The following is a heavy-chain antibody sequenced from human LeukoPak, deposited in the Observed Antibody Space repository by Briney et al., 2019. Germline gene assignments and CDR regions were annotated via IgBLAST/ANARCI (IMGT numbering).Heavy chain of an antibody. D-gene: IGHD2-2*01. Sequence: ASVKVSCKASGYTFTGYYMHWVRQAPGQGLEWMGRINPNSGGTNYAQKIQGRVTMTRDTSISTAYMELSRLRSDDTAVYYCARAGRRPNIVVVPAAMRSWFDPWGQGTLVTVSS. CDR3: ARAGRRPNIVVVPAAMRSWFDP. CDR1: GYTFTGYY. CDR2: INPNSGGT. V-gene: IGHV1-2*06. J-gene: IGHJ5*02.